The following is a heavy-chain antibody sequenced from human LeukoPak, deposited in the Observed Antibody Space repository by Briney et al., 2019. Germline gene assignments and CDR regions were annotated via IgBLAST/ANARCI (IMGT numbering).Heavy chain of an antibody. V-gene: IGHV4-34*01. D-gene: IGHD3-3*01. J-gene: IGHJ4*02. CDR1: GGSFSGYY. CDR2: INHSGST. Sequence: SETLSLTCAVYGGSFSGYYWSWIRQPPGKGLEWIGEINHSGSTNYNPSLKSRVTISVDTSKNQFSLKLSSVTAADTAVYYCARGKHDFWRGYYPFDYWGQGTLVTVSS. CDR3: ARGKHDFWRGYYPFDY.